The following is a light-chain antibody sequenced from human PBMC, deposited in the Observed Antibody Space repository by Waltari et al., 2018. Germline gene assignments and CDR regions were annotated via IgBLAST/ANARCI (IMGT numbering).Light chain of an antibody. J-gene: IGLJ3*02. Sequence: QSALTQPASVSGSPGQSITISCTGTSSDVGNSNLVSWYQRHPGQAPRLMIYEGTKRPSGVSNRFSGSKSGNTASLTISGLQSEDEADYYCCSYAGGRRVFGGGTKLTVL. CDR3: CSYAGGRRV. CDR2: EGT. CDR1: SSDVGNSNL. V-gene: IGLV2-23*01.